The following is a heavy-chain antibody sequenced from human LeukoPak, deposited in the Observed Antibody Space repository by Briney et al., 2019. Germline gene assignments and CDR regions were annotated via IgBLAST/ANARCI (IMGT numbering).Heavy chain of an antibody. V-gene: IGHV4-30-4*01. CDR2: IYYSGST. Sequence: SETLSLTCTVSGGSISSGDYYWSWIRQPPGKGLEWIGYIYYSGSTYYNPSLKSRVTISVDTSKNQFSLKLSSVTAADTAVYYCARVGHDKENAFDIWGQGTMVTVSS. CDR3: ARVGHDKENAFDI. J-gene: IGHJ3*02. CDR1: GGSISSGDYY.